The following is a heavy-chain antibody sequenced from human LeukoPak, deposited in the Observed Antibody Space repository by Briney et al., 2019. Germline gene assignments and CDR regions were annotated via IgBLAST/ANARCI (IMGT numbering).Heavy chain of an antibody. CDR3: AAALEYLITISKPYAFDI. D-gene: IGHD3-3*01. CDR1: GYTFTSYD. Sequence: GASVKVSCKASGYTFTSYDINWVRQATGQGLEWMGWMNPNSGNRGYAQKFQGRVTITRNTSISTAYMELSSLRSEDTAVYYCAAALEYLITISKPYAFDIWGQGTMVTVSS. J-gene: IGHJ3*02. V-gene: IGHV1-8*03. CDR2: MNPNSGNR.